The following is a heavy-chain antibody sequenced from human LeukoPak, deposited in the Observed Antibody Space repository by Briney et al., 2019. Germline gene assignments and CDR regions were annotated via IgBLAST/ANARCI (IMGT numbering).Heavy chain of an antibody. J-gene: IGHJ4*02. CDR1: GGTFNNSA. V-gene: IGHV1-18*01. CDR2: ISTYNGNT. D-gene: IGHD4-17*01. CDR3: ARDIGDEADY. Sequence: ASVKVSCKTSGGTFNNSAISWVRQAPGQGLEWMGWISTYNGNTNYAQKLQGRVTMTTDTSTSTAYMELRSLGSDDTAVYYCARDIGDEADYWGQGTLVTVSS.